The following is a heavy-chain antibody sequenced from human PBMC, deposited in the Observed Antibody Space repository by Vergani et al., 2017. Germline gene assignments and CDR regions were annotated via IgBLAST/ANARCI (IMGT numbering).Heavy chain of an antibody. CDR1: GGSFSGYY. Sequence: QVQLQQWGAGLLKPSETLSLTCAVYGGSFSGYYWSWIRQPPGKGLEWIGEINHSGSTNYNPSLKSRVTISVDTSKNQFSLKLSSVTAADTAVYYCARGASYKGVIRSRGWWDYNWFDPWGQGTLVTVSS. J-gene: IGHJ5*02. CDR3: ARGASYKGVIRSRGWWDYNWFDP. V-gene: IGHV4-34*01. CDR2: INHSGST. D-gene: IGHD6-19*01.